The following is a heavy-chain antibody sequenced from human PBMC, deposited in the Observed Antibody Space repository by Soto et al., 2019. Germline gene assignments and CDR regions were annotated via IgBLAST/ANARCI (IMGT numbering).Heavy chain of an antibody. J-gene: IGHJ4*02. V-gene: IGHV3-20*01. CDR1: GFTFDDYG. CDR3: ARTYCSGGSCYSRGRGFDY. Sequence: GGSLRLSCAASGFTFDDYGMSWVRQAPGKGLEWVSGINWNGGTTGYADSVKGRFTISRDNAKNSLYLQMNSLRAEDTALYHCARTYCSGGSCYSRGRGFDYWGQGTLVTVSS. CDR2: INWNGGTT. D-gene: IGHD2-15*01.